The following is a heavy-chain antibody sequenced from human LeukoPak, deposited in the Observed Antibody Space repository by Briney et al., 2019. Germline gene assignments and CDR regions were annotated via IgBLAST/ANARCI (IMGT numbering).Heavy chain of an antibody. CDR1: GGSFNGYY. D-gene: IGHD4-23*01. CDR3: ARGRWSVDY. Sequence: SETLSLTCAVYGGSFNGYYWSWIRQPPGKGLEWIGEINHSGSTNYNPSLKSRVTISVDTSKNQFSLKLSSVTAADTAVYYCARGRWSVDYWGQGTLVTVSS. J-gene: IGHJ4*02. V-gene: IGHV4-34*01. CDR2: INHSGST.